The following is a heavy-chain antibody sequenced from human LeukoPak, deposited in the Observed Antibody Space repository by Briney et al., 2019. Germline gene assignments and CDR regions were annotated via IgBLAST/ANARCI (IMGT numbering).Heavy chain of an antibody. CDR1: GGTFTSYD. J-gene: IGHJ4*02. D-gene: IGHD1-1*01. CDR3: ARSHNGGPYYFDY. Sequence: ASVKVSCKASGGTFTSYDINWVRQATGQGLEWMGWMNPNSGNTGYAQKFQGRVTITRNTSISTAYMELSSLRSEDTAVYYCARSHNGGPYYFDYWGQGTLVTVSS. V-gene: IGHV1-8*03. CDR2: MNPNSGNT.